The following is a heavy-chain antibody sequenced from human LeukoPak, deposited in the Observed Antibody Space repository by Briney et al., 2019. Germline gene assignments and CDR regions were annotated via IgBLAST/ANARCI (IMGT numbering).Heavy chain of an antibody. CDR3: ATYTHWVAGDV. D-gene: IGHD3-16*01. CDR1: GFTFSDSW. CDR2: MNQDGSAK. J-gene: IGHJ6*02. Sequence: GGSLRLSCAASGFTFSDSWMSWVRQAPGKGLEWVANMNQDGSAKGYVDSVKGRFTISRDNARNSLYLQMSSLRPEDMAVYYCATYTHWVAGDVWGQGTTVTVSS. V-gene: IGHV3-7*01.